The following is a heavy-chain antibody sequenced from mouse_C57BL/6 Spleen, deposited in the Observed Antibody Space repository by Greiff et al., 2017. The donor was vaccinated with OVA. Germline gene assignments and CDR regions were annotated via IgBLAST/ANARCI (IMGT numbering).Heavy chain of an antibody. V-gene: IGHV5-16*01. CDR3: ARTVTTDWYFDV. Sequence: VQLKESEGGLVQPGSSMKLSCTASGFTFSDYYMAWVRQVPEKGLEWVANINYDGSSTYYLDSLKSRFIISRDNAKNILYLQMSSLKSEDTATYYCARTVTTDWYFDVWGTGTTVTVSS. J-gene: IGHJ1*03. CDR2: INYDGSST. D-gene: IGHD2-2*01. CDR1: GFTFSDYY.